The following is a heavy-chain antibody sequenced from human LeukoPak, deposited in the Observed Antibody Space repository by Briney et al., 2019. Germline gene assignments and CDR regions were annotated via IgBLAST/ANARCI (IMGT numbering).Heavy chain of an antibody. J-gene: IGHJ5*02. CDR3: ARDSQAHDFDP. CDR2: INSDGSST. V-gene: IGHV3-74*01. D-gene: IGHD3/OR15-3a*01. Sequence: WGSLRLACAASGFTFSSYWMHWVRQAPGKGLVWVSRINSDGSSTSYADSVKGRFTISRDNAKNTLYLQMNSLRAEDTAVYYCARDSQAHDFDPWGQGTLVTVSS. CDR1: GFTFSSYW.